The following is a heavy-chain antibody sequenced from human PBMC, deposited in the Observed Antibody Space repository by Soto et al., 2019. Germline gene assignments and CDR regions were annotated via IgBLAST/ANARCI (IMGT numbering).Heavy chain of an antibody. J-gene: IGHJ4*02. V-gene: IGHV3-74*01. D-gene: IGHD3-10*01. CDR3: ARDAGGLGY. CDR2: IETDGMST. CDR1: GFTFSDYR. Sequence: EVQLVESGGGLVQPGGSVRLSCVVSGFTFSDYRMHWVRQAPGKGLVWVSRIETDGMSTTYADSVKGRFTISRDNAKNTLYLQMNGLSGEDTAIYYCARDAGGLGYWGQGTLVTVSS.